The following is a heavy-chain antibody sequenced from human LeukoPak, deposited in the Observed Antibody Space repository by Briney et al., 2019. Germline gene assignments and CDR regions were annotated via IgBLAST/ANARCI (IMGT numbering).Heavy chain of an antibody. D-gene: IGHD6-19*01. V-gene: IGHV3-30*04. CDR2: ISYDGSNK. CDR1: GFTFSSYA. CDR3: ARLKAVAGMNLPLDY. Sequence: GGSLRLSCAASGFTFSSYAMHWVRQAPGKGLEWVAVISYDGSNKYYADSVKGRFTISRDNSKNTLYLQMNSLRAGDTAVYYCARLKAVAGMNLPLDYWGQGTLVTVSS. J-gene: IGHJ4*02.